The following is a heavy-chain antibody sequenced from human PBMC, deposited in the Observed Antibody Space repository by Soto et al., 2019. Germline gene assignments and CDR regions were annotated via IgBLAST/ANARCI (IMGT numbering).Heavy chain of an antibody. CDR3: ASATVVAATFDF. V-gene: IGHV3-21*01. J-gene: IGHJ4*02. CDR1: GFAFRSYN. Sequence: PGGSLTLSCAASGFAFRSYNMNWVRQAPGKGLEWVASISSGSSNIYYADSAKGRFTISRDNAKNSLFLQMDSLRAEDSAVYYGASATVVAATFDFWGQGTLVTVSS. CDR2: ISSGSSNI. D-gene: IGHD2-15*01.